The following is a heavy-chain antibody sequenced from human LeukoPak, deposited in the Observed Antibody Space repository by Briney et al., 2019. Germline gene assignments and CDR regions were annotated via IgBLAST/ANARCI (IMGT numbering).Heavy chain of an antibody. Sequence: SETLSLTCAVYGGSFSGYYWSWIRQPPGKGLEWIGGINHSGSTNYNPSLKSRVTISVDTSKNQFSLKLSSVTAADTAVYYCARVQTYYYGSGSYYNPPGYFDYWGQGTLVTVSS. CDR1: GGSFSGYY. D-gene: IGHD3-10*01. CDR3: ARVQTYYYGSGSYYNPPGYFDY. CDR2: INHSGST. J-gene: IGHJ4*02. V-gene: IGHV4-34*01.